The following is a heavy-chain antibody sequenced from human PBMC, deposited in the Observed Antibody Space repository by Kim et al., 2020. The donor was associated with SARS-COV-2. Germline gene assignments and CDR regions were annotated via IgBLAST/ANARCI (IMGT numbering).Heavy chain of an antibody. V-gene: IGHV4-39*01. J-gene: IGHJ6*02. CDR2: IYYSGST. CDR1: GGSISSSSYY. D-gene: IGHD5-18*01. CDR3: ARTPTFRGYSYGYRSSDCSYGMDV. Sequence: SETLSLTCTVSGGSISSSSYYWGWIRQPPGKGLEWIGSIYYSGSTYYNPSLKSRVTISVDTSKNQFSLKLSSVTAADTAVYYCARTPTFRGYSYGYRSSDCSYGMDVWGQGTTVTVSS.